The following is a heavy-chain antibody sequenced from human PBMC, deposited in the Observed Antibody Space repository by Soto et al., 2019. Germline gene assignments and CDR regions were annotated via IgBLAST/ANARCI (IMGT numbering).Heavy chain of an antibody. V-gene: IGHV4-30-2*01. CDR1: GGSISSGGYY. CDR2: IYHSGST. D-gene: IGHD3-22*01. Sequence: SETLSLTCAVCGGSISSGGYYWSWIRQPPGKGLEWIGYIYHSGSTYYNPSLKSRVTISVDRSKNQFSLKLSSVTAADTAVYYCARGPDYYDSSRYFPYFDYWGQGTLVTVSS. CDR3: ARGPDYYDSSRYFPYFDY. J-gene: IGHJ4*02.